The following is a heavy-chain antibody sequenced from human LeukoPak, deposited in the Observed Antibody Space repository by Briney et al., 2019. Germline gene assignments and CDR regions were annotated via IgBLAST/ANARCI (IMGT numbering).Heavy chain of an antibody. D-gene: IGHD1-26*01. CDR1: GFTFGSYW. CDR3: ARGVGATRGYYFDY. CDR2: IKEDGSEK. J-gene: IGHJ4*02. V-gene: IGHV3-7*03. Sequence: GGSLRLSCAASGFTFGSYWMNWVRQTPGKGLEWVANIKEDGSEKNYVDSVKGRYTISRDNAKNSLCLQMNSLRSEDTAVYYCARGVGATRGYYFDYWGQGTLVTVSS.